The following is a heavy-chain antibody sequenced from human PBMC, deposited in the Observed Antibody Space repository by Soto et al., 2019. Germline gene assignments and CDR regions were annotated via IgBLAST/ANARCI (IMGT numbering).Heavy chain of an antibody. CDR1: GYTFTSYY. V-gene: IGHV1-46*01. Sequence: ASVKVSCKASGYTFTSYYMHWVRQAPGQGLEWMGIINPSGGSTSYAQKFQGRVTMTRDTSTSTVYMELSSLRSEDTAVYYCARGGSFLSSSGGYYYYGMAVWGQGTTVTVSS. J-gene: IGHJ6*02. D-gene: IGHD1-26*01. CDR2: INPSGGST. CDR3: ARGGSFLSSSGGYYYYGMAV.